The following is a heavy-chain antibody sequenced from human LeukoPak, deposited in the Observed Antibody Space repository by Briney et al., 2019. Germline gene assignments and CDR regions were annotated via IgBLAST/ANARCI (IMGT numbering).Heavy chain of an antibody. CDR3: ARDLVVVAATPNWFDP. Sequence: SETLSLTCTVSGGSISSYYWSWIRQPAGKGLEWIGRIYTSGSTNYNPSLKSRVTMSADTSKNQFSLKLSSVTAADTAVYYCARDLVVVAATPNWFDPWGQETLVTVSS. CDR1: GGSISSYY. J-gene: IGHJ5*02. CDR2: IYTSGST. D-gene: IGHD2-15*01. V-gene: IGHV4-4*07.